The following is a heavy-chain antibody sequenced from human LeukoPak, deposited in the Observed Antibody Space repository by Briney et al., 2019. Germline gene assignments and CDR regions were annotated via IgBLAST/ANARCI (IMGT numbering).Heavy chain of an antibody. J-gene: IGHJ5*02. CDR1: GGSISSSSYY. D-gene: IGHD3-10*01. V-gene: IGHV4-39*07. CDR3: AKNYRRYGSGSTPYNWFDP. Sequence: PSETLSLTCTVSGGSISSSSYYWGWIRQPPGKGLEWTGNIDYSGSTYYNSSLKSRVTISLDTSKNQFSLKLSSVTAADTAVYYCAKNYRRYGSGSTPYNWFDPWGQGTLVTVSS. CDR2: IDYSGST.